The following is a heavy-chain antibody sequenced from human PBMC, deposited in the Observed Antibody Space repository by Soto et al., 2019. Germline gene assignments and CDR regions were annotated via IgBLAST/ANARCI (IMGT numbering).Heavy chain of an antibody. V-gene: IGHV3-30*18. J-gene: IGHJ4*02. Sequence: PGGSLRLSCAASGFTFSSYGMHWVRQAPGKGLEWVAVISYDGSNKYYADSVKGRFTISRDNSKNTLYLQMNSLRAEDTAVYYCAKDHYGTLDYFDYWGQGTLVTVSS. CDR3: AKDHYGTLDYFDY. CDR2: ISYDGSNK. D-gene: IGHD3-10*01. CDR1: GFTFSSYG.